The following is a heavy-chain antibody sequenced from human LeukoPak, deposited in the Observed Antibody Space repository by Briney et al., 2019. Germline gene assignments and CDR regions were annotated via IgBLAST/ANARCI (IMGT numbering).Heavy chain of an antibody. V-gene: IGHV3-9*01. CDR3: AKDGSYYYDSSGYSH. CDR1: GFTFDDYA. J-gene: IGHJ4*02. D-gene: IGHD3-22*01. Sequence: GGSLRLSCAASGFTFDDYAMHWVRQAPGKGLEWVSGISWNSGSIGYADSVKGRFTISRDNAKNSLYLQMNSLRAEDTALYYCAKDGSYYYDSSGYSHWGQGTLVTVSS. CDR2: ISWNSGSI.